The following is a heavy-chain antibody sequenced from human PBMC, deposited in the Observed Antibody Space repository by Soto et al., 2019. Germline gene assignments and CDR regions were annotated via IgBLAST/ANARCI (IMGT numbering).Heavy chain of an antibody. CDR2: TYYRSNWRH. Sequence: QTLSLTCAISGDSVSSNTAAWNWIRSSPSRGLEWLGRTYYRSNWRHDYAVSVKSRITVNPDTSKNHFSLQLNSVTPDDAAVYYCDRGVAGSGFDLWGQGTPVTVCS. V-gene: IGHV6-1*01. J-gene: IGHJ4*02. CDR1: GDSVSSNTAA. D-gene: IGHD6-19*01. CDR3: DRGVAGSGFDL.